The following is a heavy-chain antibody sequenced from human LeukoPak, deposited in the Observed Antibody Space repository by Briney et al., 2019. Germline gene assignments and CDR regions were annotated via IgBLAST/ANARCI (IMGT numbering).Heavy chain of an antibody. Sequence: GGSLRLSCAASGITFSSYTMNWVRQAPGRGLEWVSYISSSDSTIYYADSVKGRFTISRDNAKNSLYLQMNSLRAEDTAVYYCARDPGYSGYDLMAFDIWGQGTMVTVSS. CDR3: ARDPGYSGYDLMAFDI. D-gene: IGHD5-12*01. CDR1: GITFSSYT. V-gene: IGHV3-48*01. CDR2: ISSSDSTI. J-gene: IGHJ3*02.